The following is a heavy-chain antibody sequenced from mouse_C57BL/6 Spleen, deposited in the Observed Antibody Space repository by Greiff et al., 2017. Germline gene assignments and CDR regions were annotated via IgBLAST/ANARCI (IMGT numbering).Heavy chain of an antibody. CDR1: GYTFTSYW. V-gene: IGHV1-69*01. Sequence: QVQLQQPGAELVMPGASVKLSCKASGYTFTSYWMHWVKQRPGQGLEWIGEIDPSDSYTNYNQKFKGKSTLTVDKSSSTAYMQLSSLTSEDSAVYYCARYGPLAYWGQGILVTVAA. J-gene: IGHJ3*01. CDR2: IDPSDSYT. CDR3: ARYGPLAY. D-gene: IGHD6-1*01.